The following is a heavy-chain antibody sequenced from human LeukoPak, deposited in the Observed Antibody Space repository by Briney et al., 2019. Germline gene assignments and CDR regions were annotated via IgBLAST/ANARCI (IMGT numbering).Heavy chain of an antibody. CDR3: ASSIVGATLPRASGAFDI. CDR2: IYYSGST. Sequence: SETLSLTCTVSGGSISSYYWSWIRQPPGKGLEWIGYIYYSGSTNYNPSLKSRVTISVDTSKNQFSLKLSSVTAADTAVYYCASSIVGATLPRASGAFDIWGQGTMVTVSS. D-gene: IGHD1-26*01. CDR1: GGSISSYY. V-gene: IGHV4-59*08. J-gene: IGHJ3*02.